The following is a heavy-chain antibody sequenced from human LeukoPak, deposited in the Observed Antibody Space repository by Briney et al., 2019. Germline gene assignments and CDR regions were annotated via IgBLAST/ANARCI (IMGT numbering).Heavy chain of an antibody. V-gene: IGHV3-7*05. J-gene: IGHJ4*02. CDR3: ARGKLFDS. CDR2: IRPDGSER. CDR1: GFTFSTYW. Sequence: GGSLRLSCTASGFTFSTYWMTWVRQAQGRGLEWVANIRPDGSERDYVASVKGRFTISRDNAKNSLYLQMNSLRAEDTAVYYCARGKLFDSWGQGTLVTVSS.